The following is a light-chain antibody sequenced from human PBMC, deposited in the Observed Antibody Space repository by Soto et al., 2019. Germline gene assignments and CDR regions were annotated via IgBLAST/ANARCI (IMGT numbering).Light chain of an antibody. CDR2: GAS. CDR3: QQYGSSPVT. CDR1: QSLSDT. V-gene: IGKV3-20*01. Sequence: EIVMTRSPATLSVSPGVRATLSCRASQSLSDTLAWYQQKPGQAPRLLIYGASSRATGIPDRFSGSGSGTDFTLTISRLEPEDFAVYYCQQYGSSPVTFGQGTRLEIK. J-gene: IGKJ5*01.